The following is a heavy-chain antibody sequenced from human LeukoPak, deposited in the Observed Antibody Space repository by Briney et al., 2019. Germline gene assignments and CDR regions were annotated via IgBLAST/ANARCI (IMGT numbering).Heavy chain of an antibody. CDR2: INWNGGST. D-gene: IGHD3-3*01. CDR1: GFTFDDYC. Sequence: PGGSLRLSCAASGFTFDDYCMSWVRQAPGKGLEWVSGINWNGGSTGYADSVKGRFTISRDNAKNSLYLQMNRLRAEDTALYYCARAKITIFGVVIISYYFDYWGQGTLVTVSS. CDR3: ARAKITIFGVVIISYYFDY. J-gene: IGHJ4*02. V-gene: IGHV3-20*04.